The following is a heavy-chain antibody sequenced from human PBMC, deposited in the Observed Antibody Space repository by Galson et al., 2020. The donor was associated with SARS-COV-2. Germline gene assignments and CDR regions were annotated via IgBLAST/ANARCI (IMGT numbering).Heavy chain of an antibody. V-gene: IGHV4-39*01. J-gene: IGHJ4*02. D-gene: IGHD3-10*01. Sequence: SETLSLTCTVSGGSISSSSEYWGWLRQPPGKRLEWNGSIYYSGNTYYNPSLKSRVTISVATSKNQFSLRLSSVTAADTAVYYCERLMVRGLSPDYWGQGTLVAVSS. CDR2: IYYSGNT. CDR1: GGSISSSSEY. CDR3: ERLMVRGLSPDY.